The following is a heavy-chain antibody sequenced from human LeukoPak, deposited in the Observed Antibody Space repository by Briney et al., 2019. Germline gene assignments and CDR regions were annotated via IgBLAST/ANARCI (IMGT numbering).Heavy chain of an antibody. Sequence: SVKVSCKASGGTFSNHAISWVRQAPGQGLEWMGEIIPMCNTPYYAQKFQGRVMINADESTSTAYMELSSLRAEDTAVYYCARGVPYASWSGPHYSDYWGQGTLVTVSS. J-gene: IGHJ4*02. CDR2: IIPMCNTP. CDR3: ARGVPYASWSGPHYSDY. V-gene: IGHV1-69*13. D-gene: IGHD3-3*01. CDR1: GGTFSNHA.